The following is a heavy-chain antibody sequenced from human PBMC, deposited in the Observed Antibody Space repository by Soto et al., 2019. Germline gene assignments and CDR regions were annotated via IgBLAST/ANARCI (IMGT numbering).Heavy chain of an antibody. J-gene: IGHJ6*03. CDR2: IYYSGST. CDR3: AGGVGYDFWSGYYYYYYMDV. CDR1: GGSISSYY. Sequence: SETLSLTCTVSGGSISSYYWSWIRQPPGKGLEWIGYIYYSGSTNYNPSLKSRVTISVDTSKNQFSLKLSSVTAADTAVYYCAGGVGYDFWSGYYYYYYMDVWGKGTTVTVSS. V-gene: IGHV4-59*12. D-gene: IGHD3-3*01.